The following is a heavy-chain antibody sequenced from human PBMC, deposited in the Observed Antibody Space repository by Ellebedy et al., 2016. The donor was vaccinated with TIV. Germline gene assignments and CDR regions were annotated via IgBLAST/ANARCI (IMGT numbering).Heavy chain of an antibody. Sequence: SLKISXAASGFNFDDYAMHWVRQAPGKGLEWVSGISWNSGSVNYADSVKGRFTISRDNVNDSLHLQMNSLRPEDTAFYYCVKDKSVSGFSFWFFDLWGRGTLVTVSS. CDR3: VKDKSVSGFSFWFFDL. CDR1: GFNFDDYA. D-gene: IGHD3-22*01. CDR2: ISWNSGSV. V-gene: IGHV3-9*01. J-gene: IGHJ2*01.